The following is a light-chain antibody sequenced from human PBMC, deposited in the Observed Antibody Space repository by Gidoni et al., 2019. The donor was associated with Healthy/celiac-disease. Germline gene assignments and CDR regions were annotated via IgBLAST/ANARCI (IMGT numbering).Light chain of an antibody. CDR1: QSVSSSY. CDR3: QQYGSSPSFT. Sequence: EIVLTQSPGTLSLSPGERATLSCRASQSVSSSYLAWYQQKPGQAPRLLIYGASSRATGIPDRFSGSGSGTDFTLTISRLEPEDFAVYYCQQYGSSPSFTFGPXTKVEIK. J-gene: IGKJ3*01. V-gene: IGKV3-20*01. CDR2: GAS.